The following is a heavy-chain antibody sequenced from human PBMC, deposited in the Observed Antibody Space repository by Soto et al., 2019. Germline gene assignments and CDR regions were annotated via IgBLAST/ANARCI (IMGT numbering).Heavy chain of an antibody. V-gene: IGHV3-23*01. CDR3: AKGANYVGLFDS. J-gene: IGHJ5*01. Sequence: VQLFESGGGLVQPGGSLRISCAASGFTFSSFAMSWVRQATGKGLEWVSVISGGGITHYSNSVKGRFTISRDNSKNLVYLEMTTLRAEDTALYYCAKGANYVGLFDSWGQGTLVTVST. CDR1: GFTFSSFA. CDR2: ISGGGIT. D-gene: IGHD3-16*01.